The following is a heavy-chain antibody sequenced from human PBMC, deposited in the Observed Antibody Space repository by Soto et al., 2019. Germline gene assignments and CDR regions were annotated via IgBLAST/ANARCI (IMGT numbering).Heavy chain of an antibody. V-gene: IGHV3-23*01. D-gene: IGHD6-13*01. CDR2: ISGSGGST. CDR3: AKRGYSSSWYWDY. J-gene: IGHJ4*02. CDR1: EFTFSNYA. Sequence: GGSLRLSCAASEFTFSNYAMSWVRQAPGKGLEWVSAISGSGGSTYYADSVKGRFTISRDNSKNTLYLQMNSLRAEDTAVYYCAKRGYSSSWYWDYWGQGTLVTVSS.